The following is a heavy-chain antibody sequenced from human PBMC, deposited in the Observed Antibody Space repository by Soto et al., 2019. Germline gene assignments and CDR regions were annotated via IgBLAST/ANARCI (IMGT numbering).Heavy chain of an antibody. D-gene: IGHD6-13*01. CDR3: ARALGVRIAAAGTVWFDP. Sequence: PGGSLILSCAVSGFTFISAPMSWVRRAPGKGLEWVSGINGGDDSKHYAESVRGRFTIIRDNSRNTLLLQMNSLRVEDTAIYYCARALGVRIAAAGTVWFDPWGQGTLVTVSS. CDR2: INGGDDSK. J-gene: IGHJ5*02. V-gene: IGHV3-23*01. CDR1: GFTFISAP.